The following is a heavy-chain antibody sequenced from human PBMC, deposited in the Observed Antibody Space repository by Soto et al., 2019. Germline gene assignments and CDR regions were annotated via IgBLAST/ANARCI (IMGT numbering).Heavy chain of an antibody. D-gene: IGHD4-17*01. Sequence: QLQLQESGPGLVKPSETLSLTCTVSGGSISSSSYYWGWIRQPPGKGLEWIGSIYYSGVTYSNPSLKSRVNITVDTSKNQYSLQLSSVTAADTAVYDFARHVLYGDYYFDYWGQGTLVTVSS. CDR3: ARHVLYGDYYFDY. CDR1: GGSISSSSYY. J-gene: IGHJ4*02. V-gene: IGHV4-39*01. CDR2: IYYSGVT.